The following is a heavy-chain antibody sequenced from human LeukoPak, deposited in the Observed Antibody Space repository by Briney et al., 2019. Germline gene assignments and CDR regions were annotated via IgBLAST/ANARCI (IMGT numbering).Heavy chain of an antibody. CDR2: INAGNGNT. D-gene: IGHD3-10*01. J-gene: IGHJ4*02. V-gene: IGHV1-3*01. CDR3: ARCPMVRGVIICPLDY. Sequence: GASVKVSCKASGYTFTSYAMHWVRQAPGQRLEWMGWINAGNGNTKYSQKFQGRVTITRDTSASTAYMELSSLRSEDTAVYYCARCPMVRGVIICPLDYWGQGTLVTVSS. CDR1: GYTFTSYA.